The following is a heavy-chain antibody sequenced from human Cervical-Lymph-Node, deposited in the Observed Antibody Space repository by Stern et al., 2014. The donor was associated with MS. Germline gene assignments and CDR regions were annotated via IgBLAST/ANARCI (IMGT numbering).Heavy chain of an antibody. V-gene: IGHV2-70*01. CDR1: GFSLTTNGLC. CDR2: MDWDEDK. D-gene: IGHD3-10*01. J-gene: IGHJ3*02. CDR3: ARMGGESDALDI. Sequence: QVTLRESGPALVKPTQPLTLTCTFSGFSLTTNGLCVSWIRQPPGKALEWLALMDWDEDKDYSTSLGNRLAISKDSSKNQVGRTMTDMDPVDTATYYCARMGGESDALDIWGQGTMVTVSS.